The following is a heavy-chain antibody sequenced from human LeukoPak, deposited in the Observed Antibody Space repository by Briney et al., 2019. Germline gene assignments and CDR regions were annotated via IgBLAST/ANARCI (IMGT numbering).Heavy chain of an antibody. CDR2: IYYSGST. CDR3: ARQGRGCGGNSDY. Sequence: SETQSLTCSVSGGSISSYYWTWIRQPPGKGLEWIGYIYYSGSTNYNPSLKSRVTISVDRTKNQFSLKLSSVTAADTAVYYCARQGRGCGGNSDYWGQGTLVTVSS. J-gene: IGHJ4*02. V-gene: IGHV4-59*08. CDR1: GGSISSYY. D-gene: IGHD4-23*01.